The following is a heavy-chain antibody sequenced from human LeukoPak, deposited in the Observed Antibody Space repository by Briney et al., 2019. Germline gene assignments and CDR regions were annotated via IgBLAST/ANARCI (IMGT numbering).Heavy chain of an antibody. CDR3: ARGYLAGYSSSWYGGAYDY. D-gene: IGHD6-13*01. CDR2: IYYSGST. Sequence: PSETLSLTCTVSGGSISSSSYYWGWIRQPPGKGLEWIGSIYYSGSTNYNPSLKSRVTISVDTFKNQFSLKLSSVTAADTAVYYCARGYLAGYSSSWYGGAYDYWGQGTLVTVSS. CDR1: GGSISSSSYY. J-gene: IGHJ4*02. V-gene: IGHV4-39*07.